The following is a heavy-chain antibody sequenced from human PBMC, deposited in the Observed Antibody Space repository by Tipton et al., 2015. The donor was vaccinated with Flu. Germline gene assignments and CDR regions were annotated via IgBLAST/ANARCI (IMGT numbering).Heavy chain of an antibody. Sequence: SLRLSCEASGFSFSTYNMHWVRQAPGKGLEWAASISSSSTYIYYAASLRGRFVISRDNAKKSVYLQVNSLRVDDTAVYFCARESVYGGSDYWGQGTLVTVSS. D-gene: IGHD4/OR15-4a*01. CDR1: GFSFSTYN. CDR2: ISSSSTYI. CDR3: ARESVYGGSDY. J-gene: IGHJ4*02. V-gene: IGHV3-21*01.